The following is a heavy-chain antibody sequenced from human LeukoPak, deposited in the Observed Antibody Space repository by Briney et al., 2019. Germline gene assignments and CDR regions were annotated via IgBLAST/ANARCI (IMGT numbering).Heavy chain of an antibody. Sequence: SETLSLTCAVSGDSISSYYWSWIRQPPGKGLEWIGYIDYSGYTNYNPSLKSRVTISVDTSKNQFSLKLTSVTAADTAVYFCARGGYYGSGNDFRFDPWGQGTLVTVSS. CDR2: IDYSGYT. J-gene: IGHJ5*02. D-gene: IGHD3-10*01. V-gene: IGHV4-59*13. CDR1: GDSISSYY. CDR3: ARGGYYGSGNDFRFDP.